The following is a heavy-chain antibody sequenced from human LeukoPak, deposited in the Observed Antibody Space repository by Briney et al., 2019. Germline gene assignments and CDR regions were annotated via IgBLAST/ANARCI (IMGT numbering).Heavy chain of an antibody. CDR2: ISGSGSTK. Sequence: GGSLRLSCAASGFTFSDYNMRWIRQAPGKGLEWVSSISGSGSTKYYADSVKGRFTISRDNAKNSLYLQMNSLRAEDTAVYYCAELGITMIGGVWGKGTTVTISS. J-gene: IGHJ6*04. CDR3: AELGITMIGGV. D-gene: IGHD3-10*02. V-gene: IGHV3-11*04. CDR1: GFTFSDYN.